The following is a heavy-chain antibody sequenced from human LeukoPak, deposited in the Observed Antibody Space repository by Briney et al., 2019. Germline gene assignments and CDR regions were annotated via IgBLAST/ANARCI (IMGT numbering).Heavy chain of an antibody. CDR3: ARSYYYDSSGYYGAEGPDY. J-gene: IGHJ4*02. CDR2: IIPIFGTA. CDR1: GGTFSSYA. Sequence: EASVKVSCKASGGTFSSYAISWVRQAPGQGLEWMGGIIPIFGTANYAQKFQGRVTITTDESTSTAYMELSSLRSEDTAVYYCARSYYYDSSGYYGAEGPDYWGQGTLVTVSS. D-gene: IGHD3-22*01. V-gene: IGHV1-69*05.